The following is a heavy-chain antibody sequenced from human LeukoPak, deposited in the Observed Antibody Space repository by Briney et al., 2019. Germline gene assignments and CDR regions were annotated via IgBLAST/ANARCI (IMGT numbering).Heavy chain of an antibody. V-gene: IGHV3-30*04. CDR2: ISYDGSNK. CDR1: GFTFSSYA. J-gene: IGHJ5*02. D-gene: IGHD6-6*01. CDR3: ARDVAARPDGWFDP. Sequence: GGSLRLSCAASGFTFSSYAMHWVRQAPGKGLEWVAVISYDGSNKYYADSVKGRFTISRDNSKNTLYLQMNSLRAEDTAVYYCARDVAARPDGWFDPWGQGTLVTVSS.